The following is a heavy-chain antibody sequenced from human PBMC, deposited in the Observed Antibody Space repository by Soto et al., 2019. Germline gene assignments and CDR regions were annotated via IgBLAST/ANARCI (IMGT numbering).Heavy chain of an antibody. V-gene: IGHV4-39*01. Sequence: SETLSLTCTVSGGSISSYYWGWIRQPPGKGLEWIGSIYYSGSTYYNPSLKSRVTISVDTSKNQFSLKLSSVTAADTAVYYCARYPSYRPHFDYWGQGTLVNVSS. J-gene: IGHJ4*02. CDR3: ARYPSYRPHFDY. CDR1: GGSISSYY. CDR2: IYYSGST. D-gene: IGHD3-16*02.